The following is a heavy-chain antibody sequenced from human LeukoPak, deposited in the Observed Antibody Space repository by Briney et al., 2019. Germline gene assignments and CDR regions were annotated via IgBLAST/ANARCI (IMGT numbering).Heavy chain of an antibody. D-gene: IGHD2-8*02. CDR2: ISYDGYNK. CDR1: GFTFSSYA. V-gene: IGHV3-30-3*01. J-gene: IGHJ4*02. Sequence: GGSLRLSCAASGFTFSSYAMHWVRQPPGKGLEWVAGISYDGYNKYQADSVKGRFTISRDNAKNSLYLQMNSLRAEDTAVYYCARTGGGGFDYWGQGTLVTVSS. CDR3: ARTGGGGFDY.